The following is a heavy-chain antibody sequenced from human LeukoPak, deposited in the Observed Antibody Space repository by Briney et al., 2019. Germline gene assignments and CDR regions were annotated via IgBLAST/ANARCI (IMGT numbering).Heavy chain of an antibody. CDR3: ARGGYSYGFFFDY. V-gene: IGHV3-64*01. CDR1: GFTFSDTW. J-gene: IGHJ4*02. CDR2: ISSNGGST. D-gene: IGHD5-18*01. Sequence: PGGSLRLSCAASGFTFSDTWMHWVRQAPGKGLEYVSAISSNGGSTYYANSVKGRFTISRDNSKNTLYLQMGSLRAEDMAVYYCARGGYSYGFFFDYWGQGTLVTVSS.